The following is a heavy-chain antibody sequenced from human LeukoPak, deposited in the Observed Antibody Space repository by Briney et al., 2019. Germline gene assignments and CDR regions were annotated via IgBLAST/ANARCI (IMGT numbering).Heavy chain of an antibody. CDR3: ARHTGAPSWFDP. CDR2: VYFTGNT. CDR1: GGSISDTNYY. Sequence: SETLSLTCIVSGGSISDTNYYWGWIRQPPGKGLEWIGSVYFTGNTYYNVSLKSRVTISVDTSKNHFSLRLTSVTAADTAVYYCARHTGAPSWFDPWGQGTLVTVSS. D-gene: IGHD5-18*01. J-gene: IGHJ5*02. V-gene: IGHV4-39*02.